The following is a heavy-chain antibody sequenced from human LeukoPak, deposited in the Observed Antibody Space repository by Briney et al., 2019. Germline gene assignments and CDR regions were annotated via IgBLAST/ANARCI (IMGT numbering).Heavy chain of an antibody. J-gene: IGHJ3*02. CDR3: ARGAFHLPFDI. V-gene: IGHV3-7*04. CDR1: GFTFSNYW. CDR2: IKQDGSEK. Sequence: GGSLRLSCAASGFTFSNYWMSWVRQAPGKGLEWVANIKQDGSEKYYVDSVKGRFTISRDNAKSSLYLQMDSLRAEDTAVYYCARGAFHLPFDIWGQGTMVTLSS.